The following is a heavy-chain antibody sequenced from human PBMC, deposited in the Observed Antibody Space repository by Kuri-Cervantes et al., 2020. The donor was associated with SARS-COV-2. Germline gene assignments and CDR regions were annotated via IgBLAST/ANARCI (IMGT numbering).Heavy chain of an antibody. Sequence: GGSLRLSCAASGFTFSSYGMHWVRQAPGKGLEWVAVISYDGTIRYYADSVKGRFTISRDNSRNTVDLQMNSLRGDDTAVYYCAKAVRGHYASGSRDAGGMDVWGQGATVTVSS. CDR2: ISYDGTIR. V-gene: IGHV3-30*18. CDR1: GFTFSSYG. J-gene: IGHJ6*01. D-gene: IGHD3-10*01. CDR3: AKAVRGHYASGSRDAGGMDV.